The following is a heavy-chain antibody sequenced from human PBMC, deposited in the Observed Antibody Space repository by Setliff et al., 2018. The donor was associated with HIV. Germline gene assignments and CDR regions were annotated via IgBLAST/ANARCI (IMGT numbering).Heavy chain of an antibody. CDR3: ARGRDCDTNNCVFRSYYHYGFDV. V-gene: IGHV3-74*01. Sequence: PGGSLRLSCAASGFTFSSYWMHWVRQAPGKGLVWVSRINSDGSSTSYADSVKGRFTISRDNAKNTLYLQMNSLRGEDTAVYYCARGRDCDTNNCVFRSYYHYGFDVWGQGTTVTVSS. CDR1: GFTFSSYW. D-gene: IGHD1-1*01. CDR2: INSDGSST. J-gene: IGHJ6*02.